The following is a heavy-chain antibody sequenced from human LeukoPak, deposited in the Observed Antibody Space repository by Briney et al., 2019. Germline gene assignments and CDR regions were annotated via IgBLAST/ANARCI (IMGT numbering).Heavy chain of an antibody. CDR1: GFTFSSYA. D-gene: IGHD2-2*01. Sequence: GGSLRLSCAASGFTFSSYAMSWVRQAPGKGLEWVSLISGRADNIYYADSVRGRFTISRDNSKNTLYLQMNSPRAEDTAVYYCAKRTCSSTSCPNWFDPWGQGTLVTVSS. J-gene: IGHJ5*02. CDR2: ISGRADNI. V-gene: IGHV3-23*01. CDR3: AKRTCSSTSCPNWFDP.